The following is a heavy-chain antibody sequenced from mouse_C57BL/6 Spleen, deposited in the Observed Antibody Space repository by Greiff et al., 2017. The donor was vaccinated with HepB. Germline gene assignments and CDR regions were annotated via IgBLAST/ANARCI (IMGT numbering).Heavy chain of an antibody. CDR1: GYSFTGYY. D-gene: IGHD1-1*01. J-gene: IGHJ2*01. CDR2: IYPYNGVS. Sequence: EVQLQQSGPELVKPGASVKISCKASGYSFTGYYMHWVKQSHGNILDWIGYIYPYNGVSSYNQKFKGKATLTVDKSSSTAYMELRSLTSEDSAVYYCARFPHYYGSSYPYFDYWGQGTTLTVSS. V-gene: IGHV1-31*01. CDR3: ARFPHYYGSSYPYFDY.